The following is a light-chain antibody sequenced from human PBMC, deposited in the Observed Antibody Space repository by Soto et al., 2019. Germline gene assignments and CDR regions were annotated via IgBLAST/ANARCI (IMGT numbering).Light chain of an antibody. CDR3: QHRSNWPA. V-gene: IGKV3-11*01. CDR2: DAS. Sequence: EIVLTQSPATMSLSPGERATLSCRTSQSVSRNLAWYQQKPGQAPRLLIYDASQRATGIAARFSGSGSGTDFTLTIRSREPEDFALYYCQHRSNWPAFGGGTKVEIK. CDR1: QSVSRN. J-gene: IGKJ4*01.